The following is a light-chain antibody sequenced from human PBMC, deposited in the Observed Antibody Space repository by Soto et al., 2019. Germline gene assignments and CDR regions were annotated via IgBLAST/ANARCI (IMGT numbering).Light chain of an antibody. Sequence: QSALTQPPPVSGAPGQSVTISCTATTTDIANYDSVSWYQQAPGTAPKLIIYDVNNRPSVDPDRFAVATSGNTASLTISGLQAEDETDYVCSLYSSNGSLIFGPGTKGTVL. CDR2: DVN. V-gene: IGLV2-18*01. CDR3: SLYSSNGSLI. J-gene: IGLJ1*01. CDR1: TTDIANYDS.